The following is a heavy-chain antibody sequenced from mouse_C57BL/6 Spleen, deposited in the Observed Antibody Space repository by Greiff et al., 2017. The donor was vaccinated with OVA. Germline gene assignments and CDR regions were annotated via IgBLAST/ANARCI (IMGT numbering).Heavy chain of an antibody. J-gene: IGHJ1*03. D-gene: IGHD2-3*01. CDR2: FHPYNDDT. CDR1: GYTFTTYP. CDR3: ARGSYEGDWYFDV. V-gene: IGHV1-47*01. Sequence: QVQLQQSGAELVKPGASVKMSCKASGYTFTTYPIEWMKQNHGKSLEWIGNFHPYNDDTKYNEKFKGKATLTVDKSSSTVYLELSRLTSDDSAVYVCARGSYEGDWYFDVWGTGTTVTVSS.